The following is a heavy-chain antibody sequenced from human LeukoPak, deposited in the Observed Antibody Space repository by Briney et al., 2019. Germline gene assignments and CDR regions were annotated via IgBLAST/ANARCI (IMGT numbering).Heavy chain of an antibody. CDR2: IYSSGDT. CDR1: GFTVSTYY. Sequence: GGSLRLSCAASGFTVSTYYMSWVRQAPGKGLECVSIIYSSGDTYYADSVKGRFTISRDNSKNTVYLQMNSLRAEDTAIYYCARSLDGNTYYPKNHFDYWGQGTLVTVSS. D-gene: IGHD3-22*01. V-gene: IGHV3-53*01. J-gene: IGHJ4*02. CDR3: ARSLDGNTYYPKNHFDY.